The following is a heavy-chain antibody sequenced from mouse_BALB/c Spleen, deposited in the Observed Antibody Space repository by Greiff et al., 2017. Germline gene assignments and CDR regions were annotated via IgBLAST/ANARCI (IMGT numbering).Heavy chain of an antibody. V-gene: IGHV5-6-5*01. CDR2: ISSGGST. CDR1: GFTFSSYA. CDR3: ASPSYYEYDEGYYYAMDY. J-gene: IGHJ4*01. D-gene: IGHD2-4*01. Sequence: EVQVVESGGGLVKPGGSLKLSCAASGFTFSSYAMSWVRQTPEKRLEWVASISSGGSTYYPDSVKGRFTISRDNARNILYLQMSSLRSEDTAMYYCASPSYYEYDEGYYYAMDYWGQGTSVTVSS.